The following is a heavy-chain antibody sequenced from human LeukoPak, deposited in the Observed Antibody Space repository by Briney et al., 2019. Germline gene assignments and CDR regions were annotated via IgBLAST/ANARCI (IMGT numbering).Heavy chain of an antibody. J-gene: IGHJ4*02. CDR3: ARAVAATTFDY. D-gene: IGHD5-24*01. V-gene: IGHV1-69*06. Sequence: ASVKVSCKSSGDNFTTSSITGVPQAPGQGLEWMRKLTPTFDTQNCEQKFTASVTTTANKSTSKAYMELSGLKSEDTAVYSCARAVAATTFDYWGQGALVTVSS. CDR2: LTPTFDTQ. CDR1: GDNFTTSS.